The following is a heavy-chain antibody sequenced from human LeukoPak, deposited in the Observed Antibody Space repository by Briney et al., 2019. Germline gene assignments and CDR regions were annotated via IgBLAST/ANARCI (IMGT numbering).Heavy chain of an antibody. CDR3: ARDWRSGSSEYFQH. Sequence: GGSLRLSCAASGFTFSSYAMHWVRQAPGKGLEWVAVISYDGSNKYYADSVKGRFTISRDNSKNTLYLQMNSLRAEDTAVYYCARDWRSGSSEYFQHWGQGTLVTVSS. CDR2: ISYDGSNK. V-gene: IGHV3-30*04. J-gene: IGHJ1*01. D-gene: IGHD1-26*01. CDR1: GFTFSSYA.